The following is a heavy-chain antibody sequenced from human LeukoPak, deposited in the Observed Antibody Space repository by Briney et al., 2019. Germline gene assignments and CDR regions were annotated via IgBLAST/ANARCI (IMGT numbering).Heavy chain of an antibody. CDR1: GFTFNTYT. V-gene: IGHV3-48*01. CDR2: ISGSSGII. D-gene: IGHD3-22*01. J-gene: IGHJ4*02. Sequence: RTGGSLRLSCAASGFTFNTYTMNWVRQAPGKGLEWVSYISGSSGIIDYADSVRGRFTISRDNAKNSLYLQMNSLRAEDTAVYYCARGSTYYESNGQVPFDYWGQGTLVTVSS. CDR3: ARGSTYYESNGQVPFDY.